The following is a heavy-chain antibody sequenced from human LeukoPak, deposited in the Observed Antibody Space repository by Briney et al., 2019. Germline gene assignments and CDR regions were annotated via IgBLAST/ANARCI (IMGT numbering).Heavy chain of an antibody. D-gene: IGHD3-9*01. V-gene: IGHV1-69*13. Sequence: SVKVSCKASGGTFSSYAISWVRQGPGQGLEWVGGIIPIFGTANYAQKFQGRVTITADESTSTAYMELSSLRSEDTAVYYCARGLSSPPPPHDYDILTGYPTPNWFDPWGQGTLVTVSS. J-gene: IGHJ5*02. CDR2: IIPIFGTA. CDR1: GGTFSSYA. CDR3: ARGLSSPPPPHDYDILTGYPTPNWFDP.